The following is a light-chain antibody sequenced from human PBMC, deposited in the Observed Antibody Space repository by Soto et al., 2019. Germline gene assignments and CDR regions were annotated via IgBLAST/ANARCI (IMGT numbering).Light chain of an antibody. CDR3: HQYGISPFT. J-gene: IGKJ3*01. V-gene: IGKV3-20*01. CDR1: QSVSSSY. CDR2: GSS. Sequence: EVVLTQSPGTLSLSPGERATLSCRASQSVSSSYFAWYQHNPGQAPRLLIYGSSGRATGIPDRFSGGGSGTDFTLTISRLEPEDYAVYYCHQYGISPFTFGPGTKVDI.